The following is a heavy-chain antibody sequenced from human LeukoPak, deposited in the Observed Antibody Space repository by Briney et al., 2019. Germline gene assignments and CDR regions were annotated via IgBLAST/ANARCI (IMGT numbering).Heavy chain of an antibody. V-gene: IGHV3-66*01. CDR2: IYTGGGT. CDR1: EFTVSSSS. D-gene: IGHD6-19*01. Sequence: GGSLRLSCASPEFTVSSSSMTGVRQAPGKGLEWVSVIYTGGGTHYADSVRGTFTISRDNSKPTLFLQMNSLRAEDTAVYYCAKDRSSGWYDLGAFDSWGQGTLVTVSS. CDR3: AKDRSSGWYDLGAFDS. J-gene: IGHJ4*01.